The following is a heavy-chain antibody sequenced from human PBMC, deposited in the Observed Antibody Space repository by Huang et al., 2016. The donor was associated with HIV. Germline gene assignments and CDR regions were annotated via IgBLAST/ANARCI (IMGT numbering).Heavy chain of an antibody. V-gene: IGHV1-18*01. Sequence: QVQLVQSGAEVKKPGASVKVSCKVSGYTFTSYGISWVRQAPGQGLEWMGWIRPDNGHKNYAQKLQGRVTMTTETSTSTAYMELRSLRSDDTAVYYCARDRGAVAGTSPGYWGQGTLVTVSS. CDR2: IRPDNGHK. D-gene: IGHD6-19*01. CDR3: ARDRGAVAGTSPGY. CDR1: GYTFTSYG. J-gene: IGHJ4*02.